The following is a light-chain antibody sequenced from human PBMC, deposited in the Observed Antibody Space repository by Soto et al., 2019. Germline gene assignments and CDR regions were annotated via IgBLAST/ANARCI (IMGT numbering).Light chain of an antibody. V-gene: IGKV2-28*01. Sequence: EIVMTQSPLSLPVTPGEPASISCRSSQSLLHSNGYNYLSWYLQKPGQSAQLLIYLGSNRASGVPDRFSGSGSGTDFTLEISRVEAEDVGIYFCMQALEILYTFGQGTELEIK. CDR3: MQALEILYT. CDR1: QSLLHSNGYNY. CDR2: LGS. J-gene: IGKJ2*01.